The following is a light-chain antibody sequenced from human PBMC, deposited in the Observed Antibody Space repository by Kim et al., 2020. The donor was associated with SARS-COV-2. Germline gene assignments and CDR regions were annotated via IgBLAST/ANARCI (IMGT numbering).Light chain of an antibody. CDR3: QSYDTSNVV. CDR1: SGSIASNF. V-gene: IGLV6-57*01. CDR2: EDN. J-gene: IGLJ2*01. Sequence: NFMLTQPHSVSESPGKTVTISCSRSSGSIASNFVQWYQQRPGSSPTVVIYEDNQSPSGVPDRFSGSIDTSSYSASLTISGLRTEDEADYYCQSYDTSNVVFGGGTKVTVL.